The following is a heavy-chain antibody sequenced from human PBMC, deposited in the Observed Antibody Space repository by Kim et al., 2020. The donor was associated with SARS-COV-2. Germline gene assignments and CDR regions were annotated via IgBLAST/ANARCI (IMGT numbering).Heavy chain of an antibody. J-gene: IGHJ5*02. Sequence: GGSLRLSCAASGFTVSSYWMHWVRHAPGKGLIWVSRISDDGTSTYYADSVKGRFTISRDSATNTLFLQMNSLRVEDTGVYFCARGKGPQGWFDPWGQGT. CDR2: ISDDGTST. V-gene: IGHV3-74*01. CDR1: GFTVSSYW. CDR3: ARGKGPQGWFDP.